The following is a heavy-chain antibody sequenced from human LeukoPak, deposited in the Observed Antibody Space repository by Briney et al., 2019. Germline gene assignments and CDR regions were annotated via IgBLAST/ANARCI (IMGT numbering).Heavy chain of an antibody. Sequence: PGGSLRLSCAASGFTFSSYAMSWARQAPGKGLEWVSAISGSGGSTYYADSVKGRFTISRDNSKNTLYLQMNSLRAEDTAVYYCAKPGPYGSGSYYKHAFDIWGQGTMVTVSS. D-gene: IGHD3-10*01. CDR1: GFTFSSYA. CDR2: ISGSGGST. J-gene: IGHJ3*02. V-gene: IGHV3-23*01. CDR3: AKPGPYGSGSYYKHAFDI.